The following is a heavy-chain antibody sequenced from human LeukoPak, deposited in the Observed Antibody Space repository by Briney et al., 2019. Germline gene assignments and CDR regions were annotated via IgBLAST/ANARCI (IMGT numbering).Heavy chain of an antibody. CDR2: ISAYNGNT. D-gene: IGHD6-13*01. J-gene: IGHJ6*02. CDR3: ARARIAAAGTASYYYGMDV. CDR1: GGTFSSYA. V-gene: IGHV1-18*01. Sequence: ASVKVSCKASGGTFSSYAISWVRQTPGQGLEWMGWISAYNGNTNYAQKLQGRVTMTTDTSTSTAYMELRSLRSDDTAVYYCARARIAAAGTASYYYGMDVWGQGATVTVSS.